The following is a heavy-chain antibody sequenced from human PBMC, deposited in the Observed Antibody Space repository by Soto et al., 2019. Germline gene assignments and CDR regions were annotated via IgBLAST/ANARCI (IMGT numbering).Heavy chain of an antibody. CDR1: GFTLNKYD. CDR2: IGKAGDT. J-gene: IGHJ4*02. D-gene: IGHD7-27*01. CDR3: ARVRPNWGSFDY. V-gene: IGHV3-13*01. Sequence: GGSLRLSCAASGFTLNKYDMQWVRQATGKGLEWVSGIGKAGDTYYQGSVRGRFTISRESAKNSLHLQLNSLRAGDTAVYYCARVRPNWGSFDYWGQGILVTVSS.